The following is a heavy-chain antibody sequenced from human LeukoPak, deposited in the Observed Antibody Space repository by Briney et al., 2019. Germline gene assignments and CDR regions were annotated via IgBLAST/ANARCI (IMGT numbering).Heavy chain of an antibody. J-gene: IGHJ6*03. CDR2: IYYSGST. Sequence: SETLSLTCTVSGGSISSSSYYWGWIRQPPGKGLEWIGSIYYSGSTYYNPSLKSRVTVSVDTSKNQFSLKLSSVTAADTAVYYCAGSSWYDYYMDVWGKGTTVTVSS. V-gene: IGHV4-39*07. D-gene: IGHD6-13*01. CDR1: GGSISSSSYY. CDR3: AGSSWYDYYMDV.